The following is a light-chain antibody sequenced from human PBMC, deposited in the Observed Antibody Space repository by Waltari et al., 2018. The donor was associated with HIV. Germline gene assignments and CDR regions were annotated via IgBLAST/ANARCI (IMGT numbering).Light chain of an antibody. CDR2: DVA. Sequence: QSVLTQPASLSGSPGQSITISCAGSSSDIGAFNYVSWYRHHPGEAPKLIIYDVAKRPSGVSDRFSGSKSGYTASLTISGLRAEDEADYYCKSFSTSNTYVFGSGTRVTVL. V-gene: IGLV2-14*03. CDR1: SSDIGAFNY. CDR3: KSFSTSNTYV. J-gene: IGLJ1*01.